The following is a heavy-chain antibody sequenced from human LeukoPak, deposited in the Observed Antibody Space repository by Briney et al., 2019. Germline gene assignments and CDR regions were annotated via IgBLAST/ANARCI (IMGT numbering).Heavy chain of an antibody. CDR3: ARDNQQLVRNYYGMDV. CDR2: IIPILGIA. Sequence: GASVKVSCKASGGTFSSYAISWVRQAPGQGLEWMGRIIPILGIANYAQKFQGRVTITADKSTSTAYMELSSLRSEDTAVYYCARDNQQLVRNYYGMDVWGQGTTVTVSS. D-gene: IGHD6-13*01. J-gene: IGHJ6*02. V-gene: IGHV1-69*04. CDR1: GGTFSSYA.